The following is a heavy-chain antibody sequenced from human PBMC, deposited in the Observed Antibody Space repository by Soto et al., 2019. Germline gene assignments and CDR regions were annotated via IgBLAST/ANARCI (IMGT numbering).Heavy chain of an antibody. CDR3: ARSVEWLASFDY. J-gene: IGHJ4*02. CDR1: GYTFTSYD. CDR2: MNPNSGNT. Sequence: QVQLVQSGAEVKKPGASVKVSCKASGYTFTSYDINWVRQATGQGLEWMGWMNPNSGNTGYAHKFQGRVPMTRNTSISTAYIELSSLRSDDTAVYYCARSVEWLASFDYWGQGTLVAVSS. V-gene: IGHV1-8*01. D-gene: IGHD6-19*01.